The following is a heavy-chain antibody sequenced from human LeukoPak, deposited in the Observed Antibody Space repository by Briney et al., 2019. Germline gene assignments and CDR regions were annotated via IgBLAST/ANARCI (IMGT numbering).Heavy chain of an antibody. Sequence: PSETLSLTCTVSGGSISSYYWSWIRQPPGKGLEWIGYIYYSGSTNYNPSLKSRVTISVDTSKNQFSLKLSSVTAADTAVYYCARMSRGSYSTYAFDIWGQGTMVTVSS. CDR2: IYYSGST. J-gene: IGHJ3*02. CDR3: ARMSRGSYSTYAFDI. V-gene: IGHV4-59*01. D-gene: IGHD1-26*01. CDR1: GGSISSYY.